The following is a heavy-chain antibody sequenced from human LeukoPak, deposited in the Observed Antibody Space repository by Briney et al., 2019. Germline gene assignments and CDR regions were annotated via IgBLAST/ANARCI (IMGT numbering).Heavy chain of an antibody. J-gene: IGHJ4*02. CDR2: ISAYNGNT. CDR3: ARAFDSSGYYYYYFDY. V-gene: IGHV1-18*01. D-gene: IGHD3-22*01. Sequence: ASVKVSCKASGYTFTSYGISWVRQAPGQGLEWMGWISAYNGNTNYARKLQGRVTMTTDTSTSTAYMELRSLRSDDTAVYYCARAFDSSGYYYYYFDYWGQGTLVTVSS. CDR1: GYTFTSYG.